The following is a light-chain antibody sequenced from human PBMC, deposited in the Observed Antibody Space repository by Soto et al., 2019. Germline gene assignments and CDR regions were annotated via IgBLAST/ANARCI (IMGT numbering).Light chain of an antibody. CDR1: QSVSSS. CDR2: GAS. CDR3: QPRYNSPLT. Sequence: EIVLTQSPATLSLSPGERATLSCRASQSVSSSLAWYQQKPGQAPRLLIYGASNGATGTPARFSGAESGTDLTLPISVLEPEAFAVYYYQPRYNSPLTFGGATTVEIK. J-gene: IGKJ4*01. V-gene: IGKV3-11*01.